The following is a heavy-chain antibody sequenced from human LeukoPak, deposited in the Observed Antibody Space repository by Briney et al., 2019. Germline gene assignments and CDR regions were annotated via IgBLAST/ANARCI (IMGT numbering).Heavy chain of an antibody. CDR2: INWNGGST. D-gene: IGHD6-13*01. J-gene: IGHJ3*02. CDR3: ARDPVAAAGGDAFDI. CDR1: GFTFDDYG. V-gene: IGHV3-20*04. Sequence: GGSLRLSCAASGFTFDDYGMSWVRQAPGKGLEWVSGINWNGGSTGYADSVKGRFTISRDNAKNSLYLQMNSLRAEDTALYYCARDPVAAAGGDAFDIWGQGTMVTVSS.